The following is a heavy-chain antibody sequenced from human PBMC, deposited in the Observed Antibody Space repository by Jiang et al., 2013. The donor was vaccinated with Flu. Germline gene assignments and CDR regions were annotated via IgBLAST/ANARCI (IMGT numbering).Heavy chain of an antibody. CDR1: GFTFDDYA. J-gene: IGHJ3*02. D-gene: IGHD6-19*01. CDR2: ITWTSNFI. V-gene: IGHV3-9*01. CDR3: AKGRQVAGLDLYNDGFDI. Sequence: VQLVESGGGLVQPGRSLRLSCAASGFTFDDYAMHWVRQAPGKGLEWVSGITWTSNFIDYADSVKGRFTISRDNAKNSLYLQMNSLRAEDTALYYCAKGRQVAGLDLYNDGFDIVGPRDKWSPSL.